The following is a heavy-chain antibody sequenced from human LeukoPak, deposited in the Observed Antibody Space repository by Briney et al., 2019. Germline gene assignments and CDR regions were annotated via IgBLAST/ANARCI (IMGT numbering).Heavy chain of an antibody. CDR3: ASKGTGTDDAFAI. J-gene: IGHJ3*02. Sequence: ASVKVSCKASGGTFSSYAISWVRQAPGQGLEWMGGIIPIFGTANYAQKFQGRVTITTDESTSTAYMELSSLRSEDTAVYYCASKGTGTDDAFAIWGQGTMVTVSS. V-gene: IGHV1-69*05. D-gene: IGHD1-7*01. CDR2: IIPIFGTA. CDR1: GGTFSSYA.